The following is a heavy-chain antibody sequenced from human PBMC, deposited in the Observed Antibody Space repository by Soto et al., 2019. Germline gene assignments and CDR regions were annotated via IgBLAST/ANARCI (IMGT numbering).Heavy chain of an antibody. CDR1: GFIFSNYA. CDR2: ISGSGADT. CDR3: AKDTGRGGGRVVDY. V-gene: IGHV3-23*01. J-gene: IGHJ4*02. Sequence: EVQLLESGGGLVQPGGSLRLSCAPSGFIFSNYAMSWVRQARGKGLEWVSAISGSGADTYYTESVKGRFPISRDNFKNTLYLQMNSLRAEDTAVYYCAKDTGRGGGRVVDYWGQGTLGTVSS. D-gene: IGHD2-15*01.